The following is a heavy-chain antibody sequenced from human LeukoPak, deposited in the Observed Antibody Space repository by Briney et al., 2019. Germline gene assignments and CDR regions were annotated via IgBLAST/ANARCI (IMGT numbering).Heavy chain of an antibody. J-gene: IGHJ3*02. CDR1: GFTFSSYG. CDR2: ISYDGSNK. D-gene: IGHD3-22*01. V-gene: IGHV3-30*18. Sequence: GGSLRLSCAASGFTFSSYGMHWVRQAPGKGLEWVAVISYDGSNKYYADSVKGRFTISRDNSKNTLYLQMNSLRAEDTAVYYCAKALYDSSGLDAFDIWGQGIMVTVSS. CDR3: AKALYDSSGLDAFDI.